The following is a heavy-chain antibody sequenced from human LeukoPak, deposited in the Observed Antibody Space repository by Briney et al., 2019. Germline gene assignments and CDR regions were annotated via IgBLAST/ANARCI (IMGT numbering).Heavy chain of an antibody. J-gene: IGHJ4*02. CDR3: ARDFGGFT. CDR1: GFTVSSNY. CDR2: IYSGGST. D-gene: IGHD3-16*01. Sequence: GGSLRLSCAPSGFTVSSNYMSSVRQAPGKGLEWVLVIYSGGSTYYADPVKGRFTISRDNSKNTLYLQMTSLRAEDTAVYYCARDFGGFTWDQGTLVTVSS. V-gene: IGHV3-53*01.